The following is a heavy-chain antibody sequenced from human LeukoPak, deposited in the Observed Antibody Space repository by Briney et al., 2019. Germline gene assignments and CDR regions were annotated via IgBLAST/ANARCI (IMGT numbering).Heavy chain of an antibody. CDR1: GYSISSGYY. J-gene: IGHJ4*02. V-gene: IGHV4-38-2*02. CDR2: INHSGST. CDR3: ARGPWSSGWYLDY. D-gene: IGHD6-19*01. Sequence: SETLSLTCTVSGYSISSGYYWGWIRQPPGKGLEWIGEINHSGSTNYSPSLKSRVTISVDTSKNQFSLKLSSVTAADTAVYYCARGPWSSGWYLDYWGQGTLVTVSS.